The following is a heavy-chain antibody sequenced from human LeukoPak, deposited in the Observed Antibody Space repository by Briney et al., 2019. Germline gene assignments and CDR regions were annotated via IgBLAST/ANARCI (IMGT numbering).Heavy chain of an antibody. Sequence: GGSLRLSCAASGFTFSSYEMNWVRQAPGKGQEWVSYISSSGSTIYYADSVKGRFTISRDNAKNSLYLQMNSLRAEDTAVYYCARGYSSSNDYWGQGTLVTVSS. J-gene: IGHJ4*02. CDR3: ARGYSSSNDY. CDR2: ISSSGSTI. D-gene: IGHD6-13*01. V-gene: IGHV3-48*03. CDR1: GFTFSSYE.